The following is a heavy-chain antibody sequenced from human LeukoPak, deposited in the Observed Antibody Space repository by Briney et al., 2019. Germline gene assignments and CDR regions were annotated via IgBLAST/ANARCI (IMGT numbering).Heavy chain of an antibody. J-gene: IGHJ3*02. V-gene: IGHV4-39*07. Sequence: SETLSLTCTVSGGSISSGSYYWGWIRQPPGKGLEWIGSIYYSGSTYYNPSLKSRVTISVDTSKNQFSLKLSSVTAADTAVYYCARDKRGYYDILTGYYYHDAFDIWGQGTMVTVSS. D-gene: IGHD3-9*01. CDR1: GGSISSGSYY. CDR3: ARDKRGYYDILTGYYYHDAFDI. CDR2: IYYSGST.